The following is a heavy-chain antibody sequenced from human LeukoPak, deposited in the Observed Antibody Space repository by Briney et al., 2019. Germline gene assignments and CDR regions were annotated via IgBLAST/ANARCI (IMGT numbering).Heavy chain of an antibody. J-gene: IGHJ3*02. V-gene: IGHV4-59*01. D-gene: IGHD3-10*01. CDR2: IYYSGST. CDR1: GGSISSYY. Sequence: SETLSLTCTVSGGSISSYYWNWIRQPPGKGLEWIGYIYYSGSTNYNPSLTSRVSISVDTSKNQFSPRLSSVTAADTAEYYCASSGGGSGLAFDIWGQGTVVTVSS. CDR3: ASSGGGSGLAFDI.